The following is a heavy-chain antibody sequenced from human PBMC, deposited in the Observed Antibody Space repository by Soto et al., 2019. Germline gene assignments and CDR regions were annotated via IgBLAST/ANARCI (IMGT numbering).Heavy chain of an antibody. J-gene: IGHJ5*02. CDR3: ARGPRTPSSGRSGWFDP. CDR1: DASISNFY. Sequence: SETLSLTCTISDASISNFYWSWIRQAPGKGLEWLGYVYYTGNTKYNPSLGSRVTISLGTSKNQFSLKLDSVTAADTAVYYCARGPRTPSSGRSGWFDPWGQGTLVTVSS. V-gene: IGHV4-59*12. CDR2: VYYTGNT. D-gene: IGHD6-19*01.